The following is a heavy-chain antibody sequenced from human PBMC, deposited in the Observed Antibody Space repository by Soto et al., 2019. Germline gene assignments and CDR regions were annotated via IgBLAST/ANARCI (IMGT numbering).Heavy chain of an antibody. J-gene: IGHJ4*02. V-gene: IGHV3-9*02. D-gene: IGHD2-15*01. Sequence: PGGSLRLSCVASGSSSDPFTMHWVRELPGKGLEWVAGLSWDRSTVAYADSAQGRFTISRDHAKNSVDLLMDSLRPDDTALYFCAVSSPDIVVLPSSIYFTSWGPGTQVTVSS. CDR2: LSWDRSTV. CDR1: GSSSDPFT. CDR3: AVSSPDIVVLPSSIYFTS.